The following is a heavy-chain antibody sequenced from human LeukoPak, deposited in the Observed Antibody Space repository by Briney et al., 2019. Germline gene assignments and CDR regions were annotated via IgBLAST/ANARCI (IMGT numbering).Heavy chain of an antibody. CDR3: ARVGEKAFHLWPEIDY. CDR2: ISTSSSYI. V-gene: IGHV3-21*01. D-gene: IGHD5-24*01. Sequence: GGSLRLSCAPTGFTFSSYSMSWVREAPGKELEWVSSISTSSSYIYYADSVEGRFTISRDNAKNSLYLQMNSLRAEDTAVYYCARVGEKAFHLWPEIDYWGQGTLVTVS. CDR1: GFTFSSYS. J-gene: IGHJ4*02.